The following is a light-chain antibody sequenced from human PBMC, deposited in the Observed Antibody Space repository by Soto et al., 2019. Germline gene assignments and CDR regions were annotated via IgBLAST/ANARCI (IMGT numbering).Light chain of an antibody. V-gene: IGKV1-39*01. CDR2: AAS. CDR1: QTISRY. J-gene: IGKJ3*01. Sequence: DIQMTQSPSSLSASVGDRVTITCRASQTISRYLNWYQQKPGKAPKLLIFAASSLQSGVPSRFSGSGSGTEFTLAIRSLQPEAFATYYCQQSYNTLAFGPGTKVDIK. CDR3: QQSYNTLA.